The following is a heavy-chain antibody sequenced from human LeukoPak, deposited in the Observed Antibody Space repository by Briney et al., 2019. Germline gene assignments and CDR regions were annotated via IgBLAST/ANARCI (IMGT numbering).Heavy chain of an antibody. CDR1: GFTVSNKY. V-gene: IGHV3-53*01. D-gene: IGHD3-22*01. CDR2: IYSDGRT. J-gene: IGHJ3*01. CDR3: VRGLFLSGYLDAFGL. Sequence: PGGSLRLSCAASGFTVSNKYMTWVRQAPGKGLEWVSLIYSDGRTYYADSVKGRCTISRDNSKNTLYLQMNSLRVEDTAVYYCVRGLFLSGYLDAFGLWGQGTVVTVSS.